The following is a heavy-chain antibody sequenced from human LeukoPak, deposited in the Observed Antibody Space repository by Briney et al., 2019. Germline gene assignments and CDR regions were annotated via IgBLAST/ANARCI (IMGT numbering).Heavy chain of an antibody. Sequence: GGSLRLSCAASGFTFSSYWMTWVRQAPGKGLEWVANIKQDGSEKYYVDSVKGRFTISRDNAKNSLYLQMNSLRAEDTAVYYCARVVGATRNAFDIWGQGTMVTVSS. CDR2: IKQDGSEK. D-gene: IGHD1-26*01. V-gene: IGHV3-7*01. CDR3: ARVVGATRNAFDI. J-gene: IGHJ3*02. CDR1: GFTFSSYW.